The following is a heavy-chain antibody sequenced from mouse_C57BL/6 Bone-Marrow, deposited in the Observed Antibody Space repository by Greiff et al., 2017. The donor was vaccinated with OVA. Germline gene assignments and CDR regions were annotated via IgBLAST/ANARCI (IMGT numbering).Heavy chain of an antibody. D-gene: IGHD1-1*01. CDR3: ARSLYAYYYAMDY. J-gene: IGHJ4*01. CDR2: INPSSGYT. V-gene: IGHV1-4*01. CDR1: GYTFTSYT. Sequence: QVHVKQSGAELARPGASVKMSCKASGYTFTSYTMHWVKQRPGQGLEWIGYINPSSGYTKYNQKFKDKATLTADKSSSTAYMQLSSLTSEDSAVYYCARSLYAYYYAMDYWGQGTSVTVSS.